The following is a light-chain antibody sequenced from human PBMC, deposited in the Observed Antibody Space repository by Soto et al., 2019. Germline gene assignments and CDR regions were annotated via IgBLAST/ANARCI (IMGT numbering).Light chain of an antibody. CDR2: GAS. V-gene: IGKV3-20*01. CDR3: QQYGSSPWT. Sequence: EIVLTQSPGTLSLSPGERATLSGRASQSVSSSYLAWYQQKPGQAPRLLIYGASSRATGIPDRFSGSGSGTDFTLTISRLEPEDFAVYYCQQYGSSPWTFGQGTKV. CDR1: QSVSSSY. J-gene: IGKJ1*01.